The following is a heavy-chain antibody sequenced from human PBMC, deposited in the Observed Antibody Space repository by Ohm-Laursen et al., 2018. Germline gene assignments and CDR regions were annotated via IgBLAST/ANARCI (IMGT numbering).Heavy chain of an antibody. Sequence: ASVKVSCKASGYTFTSYYMHWVRQAPGQGLEWMGIINPSGGSTSYAQKFQGRVTMTRDTSTSTVYMELSSLRSEDTVVYYCAREEGYYDSSGYYHDAFDIWGQGTMVTVSS. V-gene: IGHV1-46*01. D-gene: IGHD3-22*01. CDR3: AREEGYYDSSGYYHDAFDI. CDR1: GYTFTSYY. CDR2: INPSGGST. J-gene: IGHJ3*02.